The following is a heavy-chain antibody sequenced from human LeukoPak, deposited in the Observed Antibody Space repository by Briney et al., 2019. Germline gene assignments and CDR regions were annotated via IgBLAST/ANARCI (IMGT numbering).Heavy chain of an antibody. CDR2: TSGSGDST. CDR1: GFTFTNYA. V-gene: IGHV3-23*01. Sequence: GGSLRLSCAASGFTFTNYAMTWVRQAPGKGLEWVSGTSGSGDSTYYADSVKGRFTISRDNSKKTLYLQMSSLRAEDTAVYYCATRPRELLSGIPWGQGTMVTVSS. J-gene: IGHJ3*01. D-gene: IGHD1-26*01. CDR3: ATRPRELLSGIP.